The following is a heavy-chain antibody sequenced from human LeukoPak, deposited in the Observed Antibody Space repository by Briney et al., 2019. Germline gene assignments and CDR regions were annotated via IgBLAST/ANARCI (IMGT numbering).Heavy chain of an antibody. CDR2: VSFDGSNK. CDR3: AKIRSVGTGDAFDI. D-gene: IGHD1-1*01. CDR1: GFTFSSYG. V-gene: IGHV3-30*18. J-gene: IGHJ3*02. Sequence: GGSLRLSCAASGFTFSSYGMHWVRQIPDKGLEWVAIVSFDGSNKYYADSVKGRFSISRDNSKNTLYLQMNSLGAEDTSMYYCAKIRSVGTGDAFDIWGQGTMVTVSS.